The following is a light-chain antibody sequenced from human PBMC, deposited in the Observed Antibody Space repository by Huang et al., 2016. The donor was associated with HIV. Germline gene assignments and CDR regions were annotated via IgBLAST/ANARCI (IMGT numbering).Light chain of an antibody. V-gene: IGKV2-28*01. J-gene: IGKJ2*01. Sequence: DAVMTQSPLSLPVPPGEPASISCRSSQSLRHRNGLNYLDWYLQKPGQSPPLLIHLGSSRASGVPDRFSGGGSGTDFSLNINRVEAEDAGIYYCMEALQAPYTFGQGTKLEI. CDR2: LGS. CDR3: MEALQAPYT. CDR1: QSLRHRNGLNY.